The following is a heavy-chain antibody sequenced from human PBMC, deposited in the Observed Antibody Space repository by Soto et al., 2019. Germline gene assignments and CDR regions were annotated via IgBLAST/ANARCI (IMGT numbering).Heavy chain of an antibody. J-gene: IGHJ5*02. D-gene: IGHD6-6*01. Sequence: GGSLRLSCAASGFTFSRYAMHWVRQAPGKGLEWVAVISYDGSNKYYADSVKGRFTISRDNSKNTLYLQMNSLRAEDTAVYYCAREEVPVRAARSFPRFDPWGQGTLVTVSS. V-gene: IGHV3-30-3*01. CDR2: ISYDGSNK. CDR3: AREEVPVRAARSFPRFDP. CDR1: GFTFSRYA.